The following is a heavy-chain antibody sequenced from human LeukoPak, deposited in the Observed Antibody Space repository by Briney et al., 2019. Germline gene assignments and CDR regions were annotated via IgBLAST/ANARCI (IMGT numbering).Heavy chain of an antibody. CDR2: INPNSGVT. J-gene: IGHJ4*02. D-gene: IGHD6-19*01. CDR1: GYTFTDYY. V-gene: IGHV1-2*02. CDR3: ARDPSGSFLY. Sequence: ASVKVSCKASGYTFTDYYMHWVRPAPGQGLEWMGWINPNSGVTNYAQKFQGRVTMTRDTSISTAYMELSRLRSDDTAVYYCARDPSGSFLYWGQGTLVTVSS.